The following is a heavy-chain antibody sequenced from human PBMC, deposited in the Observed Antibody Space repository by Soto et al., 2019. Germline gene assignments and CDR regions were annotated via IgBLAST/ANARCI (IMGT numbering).Heavy chain of an antibody. D-gene: IGHD6-6*01. Sequence: SETLSLTCAVYGGSFSGYYWSWIRQPPGKGLEWFGEINHSGSTNYNPSLESRVTISVDTSKNQFSLKLSSVTAADTAVYYCARVIAARRDGAKNYYYYGMDVWGQGTTVTVSS. J-gene: IGHJ6*02. CDR3: ARVIAARRDGAKNYYYYGMDV. CDR2: INHSGST. V-gene: IGHV4-34*01. CDR1: GGSFSGYY.